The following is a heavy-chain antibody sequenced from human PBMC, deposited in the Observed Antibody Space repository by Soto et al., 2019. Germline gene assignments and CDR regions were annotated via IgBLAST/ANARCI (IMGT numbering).Heavy chain of an antibody. CDR1: GYSSSSGYY. Sequence: LSLTCAVSGYSSSSGYYWGWIRQPAGKGLEWLGSIYHSGSTYYNPSLRRRVTISVDTSKNQFSLKLSSVTAADTAVYYCARDGRLYHSSGYYFPFDYYWGQGTLVTVSS. CDR3: ARDGRLYHSSGYYFPFDYY. D-gene: IGHD3-22*01. V-gene: IGHV4-38-2*02. CDR2: IYHSGST. J-gene: IGHJ4*02.